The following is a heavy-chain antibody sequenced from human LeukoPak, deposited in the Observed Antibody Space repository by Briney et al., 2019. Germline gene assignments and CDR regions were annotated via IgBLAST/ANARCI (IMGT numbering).Heavy chain of an antibody. CDR2: ISRIITII. Sequence: PGGSLRLSCAASGFTFSSYSMNWVRQAPGKGLEWVSYISRIITIISYADSVKGRFTISRDNAKNSLYLQMDSLRPEDTAVYYCAADGGSGYEIDYWGQGTLVTVSS. CDR3: AADGGSGYEIDY. J-gene: IGHJ4*02. V-gene: IGHV3-48*01. CDR1: GFTFSSYS. D-gene: IGHD2-15*01.